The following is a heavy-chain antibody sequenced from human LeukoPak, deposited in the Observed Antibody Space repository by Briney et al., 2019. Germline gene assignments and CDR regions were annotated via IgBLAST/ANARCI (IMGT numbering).Heavy chain of an antibody. CDR2: ISAYNGNT. CDR3: ARDPLAYCGGDCYHRFFDY. D-gene: IGHD2-21*02. Sequence: GASVKVSCKASGYTFTSYYMHWARQAPGQGLEWMGWISAYNGNTNYAQKLQGRVTMTTDTSTSTAYMELRSLRSDDTAVYYCARDPLAYCGGDCYHRFFDYWGQGTLVTVSS. V-gene: IGHV1-18*04. J-gene: IGHJ4*02. CDR1: GYTFTSYY.